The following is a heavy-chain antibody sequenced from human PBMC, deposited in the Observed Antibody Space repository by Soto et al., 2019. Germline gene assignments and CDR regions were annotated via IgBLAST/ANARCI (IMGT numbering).Heavy chain of an antibody. V-gene: IGHV1-18*01. Sequence: GASVKVSCKASGYTFTSYGISWVRQAPGQGLEWMGWISAYNGNTNYAQKLQGRVTMTTDTSTSTAYMELRSLRSDDTAVYYCARYFRYGSGPQYYFDYWGQGTLVTVSS. J-gene: IGHJ4*02. CDR2: ISAYNGNT. CDR1: GYTFTSYG. CDR3: ARYFRYGSGPQYYFDY. D-gene: IGHD3-10*01.